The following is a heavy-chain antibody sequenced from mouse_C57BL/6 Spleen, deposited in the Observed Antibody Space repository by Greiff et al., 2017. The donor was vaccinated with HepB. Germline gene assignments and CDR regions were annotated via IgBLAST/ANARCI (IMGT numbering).Heavy chain of an antibody. CDR3: ARGGYSNYVWFAY. D-gene: IGHD2-5*01. CDR2: IDPSDSYT. V-gene: IGHV1-69*01. Sequence: QVQLQQPGAELVMPGASVKLSCKASGYTFTSYWMHWVKQRPGQGLEWIGEIDPSDSYTNYNQKFKGKSTLTVDKSSSTAYMQLSSLTSEDSAVYYCARGGYSNYVWFAYWGQGTLVTVSA. J-gene: IGHJ3*01. CDR1: GYTFTSYW.